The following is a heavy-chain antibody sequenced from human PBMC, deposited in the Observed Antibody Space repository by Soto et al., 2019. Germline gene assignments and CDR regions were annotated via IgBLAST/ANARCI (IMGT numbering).Heavy chain of an antibody. CDR3: SADLPDWGAYAFDY. D-gene: IGHD3-16*01. Sequence: EVQLVESGGGVVEPGGSLRLSCAASGFTFNGAWMNWVRQGPGKGLEWVGRVKSKVDGETIDYAAPVKGRFTISRDDSRNMVYLQMNSLSTEDTAMYYCSADLPDWGAYAFDYWGQGALVTVSS. CDR1: GFTFNGAW. CDR2: VKSKVDGETI. V-gene: IGHV3-15*07. J-gene: IGHJ4*02.